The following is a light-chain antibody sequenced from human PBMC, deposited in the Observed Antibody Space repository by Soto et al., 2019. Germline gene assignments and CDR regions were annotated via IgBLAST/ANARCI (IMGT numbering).Light chain of an antibody. V-gene: IGLV4-69*01. Sequence: QSVLTQSPSASASLGASVKLTCTLSCGHSNYAIAWHQQQSEKGPRYLMKLNSDGSHSKGDGIPDRFSCSSSGAERYLPISSLQSEDEDDYYCQTWGSGTVVFGGGTKLTVL. CDR3: QTWGSGTVV. J-gene: IGLJ2*01. CDR2: LNSDGSH. CDR1: CGHSNYA.